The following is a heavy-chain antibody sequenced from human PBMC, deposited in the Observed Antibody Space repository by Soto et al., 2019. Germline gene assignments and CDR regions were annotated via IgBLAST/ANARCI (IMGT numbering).Heavy chain of an antibody. J-gene: IGHJ5*02. V-gene: IGHV4-39*01. Sequence: SETLSLTCTVSGGSISTSGSFWGWIRQPPGGGLEYIGNIFYSGPTYYNPSLKSRVTLSVDTSKNEFSLKLNSVTAADTAVYYCARTLNYGEHVYVSWGQGTLVTVSS. CDR1: GGSISTSGSF. CDR3: ARTLNYGEHVYVS. D-gene: IGHD4-17*01. CDR2: IFYSGPT.